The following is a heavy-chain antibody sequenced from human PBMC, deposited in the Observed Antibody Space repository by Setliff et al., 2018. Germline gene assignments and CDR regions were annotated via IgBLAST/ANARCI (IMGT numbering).Heavy chain of an antibody. CDR3: ARNMGMGQRDYFDY. V-gene: IGHV1-69*13. CDR1: GYTFTSYA. D-gene: IGHD6-13*01. CDR2: IVPVFGTR. Sequence: RASVKVSCKASGYTFTSYAVNWVRQAPGQGLEWMGGIVPVFGTRNYAQKFQGRVTFTADDSATTTYMELSSLTSEDTAIYYCARNMGMGQRDYFDYWGRGTLVTVSS. J-gene: IGHJ4*02.